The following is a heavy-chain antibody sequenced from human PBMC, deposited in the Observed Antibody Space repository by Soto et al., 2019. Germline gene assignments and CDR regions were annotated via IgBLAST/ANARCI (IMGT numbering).Heavy chain of an antibody. D-gene: IGHD4-4*01. CDR1: GGSFSNYA. CDR2: IIPMFGTA. J-gene: IGHJ6*02. V-gene: IGHV1-69*13. Sequence: ASVKVSCKASGGSFSNYAISWVRQAPGQGLEWMGAIIPMFGTANYAQMFQGRVTITADESTNTAYTEVSSLRSEDSAVYYCARGATVTREYFYGMDVWGQGTTVTVSS. CDR3: ARGATVTREYFYGMDV.